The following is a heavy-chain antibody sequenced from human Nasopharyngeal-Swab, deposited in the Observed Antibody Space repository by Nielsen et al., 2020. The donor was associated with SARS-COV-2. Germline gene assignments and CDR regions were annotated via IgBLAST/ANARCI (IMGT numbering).Heavy chain of an antibody. Sequence: GESLKISCVASGFTGSSYAMHWVRQAPGKGLEWVAVISYDGGIKNYADFVRGRFTISRDNSKNTLYLQMDSLRPEDTAVYYCARTDSGSYAAYFDYWGQGTQVTVSS. J-gene: IGHJ4*02. D-gene: IGHD1-26*01. CDR1: GFTGSSYA. V-gene: IGHV3-30-3*01. CDR2: ISYDGGIK. CDR3: ARTDSGSYAAYFDY.